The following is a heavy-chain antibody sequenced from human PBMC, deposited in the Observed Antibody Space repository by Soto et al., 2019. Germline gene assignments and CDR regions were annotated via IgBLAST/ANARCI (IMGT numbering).Heavy chain of an antibody. D-gene: IGHD3-3*02. Sequence: PGGSLRLSCTASGFTFGDFVMNWVRQAPGKGLEWLGLIGSKAEGGTPEYAASVKGRFAISRDDSKSIAYLQMNSLKTEDTAIYYCVRLGNWHYDNWFDPWGQGTLVTVPS. CDR3: VRLGNWHYDNWFDP. CDR1: GFTFGDFV. J-gene: IGHJ5*02. V-gene: IGHV3-49*04. CDR2: IGSKAEGGTP.